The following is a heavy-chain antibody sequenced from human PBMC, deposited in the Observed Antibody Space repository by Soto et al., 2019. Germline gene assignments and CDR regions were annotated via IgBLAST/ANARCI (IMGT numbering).Heavy chain of an antibody. CDR1: GGSISSATYQ. CDR2: IFDSGST. Sequence: SETISLTCTVSGGSISSATYQWGWIRQPPGNGLEWIGSIFDSGSTYYNPSLKSRVTISVDTSKNQFSLNLRSVTAADTAVYYCANLYKSSWFIPYDYWGQGTLVTVS. V-gene: IGHV4-39*01. J-gene: IGHJ4*02. D-gene: IGHD6-13*01. CDR3: ANLYKSSWFIPYDY.